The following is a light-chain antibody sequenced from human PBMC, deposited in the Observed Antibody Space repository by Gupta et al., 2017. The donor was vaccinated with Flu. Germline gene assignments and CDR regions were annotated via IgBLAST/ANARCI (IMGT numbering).Light chain of an antibody. Sequence: DIQMTQSPSTLSASVGDRVTITWRASQSISNWLAWYQQKPGKVPKLMLYQASRGESGVPSRFSGSGSGTEFTLTSSSLQADDVATYYFQRDDSLWTFGQGTRVEIK. CDR1: QSISNW. J-gene: IGKJ1*01. CDR3: QRDDSLWT. V-gene: IGKV1-5*03. CDR2: QAS.